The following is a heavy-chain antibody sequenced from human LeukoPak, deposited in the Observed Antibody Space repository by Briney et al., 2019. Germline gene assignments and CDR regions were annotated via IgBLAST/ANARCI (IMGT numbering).Heavy chain of an antibody. Sequence: SETLSLTCTVSGGSISSSSYYWGWVRQPPGKGLEWIASIYYSGSTYYNPSLKSRVTISVDTSKNQFSLKLSSVTAADTAVYYCARTRYYYNSRSYGAPYYFDYWGQGTLVTVSS. V-gene: IGHV4-39*01. CDR3: ARTRYYYNSRSYGAPYYFDY. D-gene: IGHD3-10*01. CDR2: IYYSGST. CDR1: GGSISSSSYY. J-gene: IGHJ4*02.